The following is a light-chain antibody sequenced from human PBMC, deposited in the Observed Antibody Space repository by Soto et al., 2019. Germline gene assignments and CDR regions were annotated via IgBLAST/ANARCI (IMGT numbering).Light chain of an antibody. CDR1: SSNTGSNY. V-gene: IGLV1-51*01. CDR2: DNN. Sequence: QSVLTQPPSASGTPGQRVTISCSGSSSNTGSNYVSWYQQLPGTAPKLLIYDNNKRPSGIPDRFSGSKSGSSGTLDITGLQSGDEADYYCATWDGSLLAEVFGGGTKLTVL. CDR3: ATWDGSLLAEV. J-gene: IGLJ2*01.